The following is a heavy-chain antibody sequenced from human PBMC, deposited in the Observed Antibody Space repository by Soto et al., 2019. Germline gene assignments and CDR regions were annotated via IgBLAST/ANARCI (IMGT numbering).Heavy chain of an antibody. D-gene: IGHD4-4*01. CDR3: ARYDYNGYYFDL. V-gene: IGHV1-46*01. CDR1: GYTFSTYY. CDR2: INPSGGST. Sequence: ASVKVSCKASGYTFSTYYMHWVRQAPGQGYEWMGIINPSGGSTTYAQKFQGRVTMTRDTSTTTVYMELSSLKSEDTAVYYCARYDYNGYYFDLWGQGTRVTVSS. J-gene: IGHJ4*02.